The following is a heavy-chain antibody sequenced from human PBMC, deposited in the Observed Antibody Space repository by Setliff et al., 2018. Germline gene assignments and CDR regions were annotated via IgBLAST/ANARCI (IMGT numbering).Heavy chain of an antibody. Sequence: ASVKVSCKASGYTFTSYALHWVRQAPGQRLEWMGWINAGNGNTRYSQEFQGRVTFTMDTTANTAYMELSSLRSEDMAVYYCGRGANYCHSDSCYYYFDYWGQGTLVTVSS. J-gene: IGHJ4*02. CDR3: GRGANYCHSDSCYYYFDY. CDR1: GYTFTSYA. D-gene: IGHD2-2*01. CDR2: INAGNGNT. V-gene: IGHV1-3*03.